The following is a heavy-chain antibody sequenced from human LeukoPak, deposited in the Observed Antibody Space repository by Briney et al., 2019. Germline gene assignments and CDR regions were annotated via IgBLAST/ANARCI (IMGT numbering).Heavy chain of an antibody. D-gene: IGHD5-12*01. Sequence: GGSLRLSCAASGFTFSSYAMSWVRQAPGKGLEWVSALSGSGGSTYYADSVKGRFTISRDNSKNTLYLQMNSLRAEDTAVYYCARHPKSGYSGYESDYWGQGTLVTVSS. V-gene: IGHV3-23*01. CDR2: LSGSGGST. CDR1: GFTFSSYA. CDR3: ARHPKSGYSGYESDY. J-gene: IGHJ4*02.